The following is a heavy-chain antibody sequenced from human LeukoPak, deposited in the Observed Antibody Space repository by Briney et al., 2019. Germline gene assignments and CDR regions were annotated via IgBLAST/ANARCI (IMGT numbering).Heavy chain of an antibody. Sequence: GAPVKVSCKASGGTFSSYAISWVRQAPGQGLEWMGRIIPILGIANYAQKFQGRVTITADKSTSTAYMELSSLRSEDTAVYYCARQYCSGGSCYYYGMDAWGQGTTVTVSS. J-gene: IGHJ6*02. D-gene: IGHD2-15*01. CDR1: GGTFSSYA. V-gene: IGHV1-69*04. CDR2: IIPILGIA. CDR3: ARQYCSGGSCYYYGMDA.